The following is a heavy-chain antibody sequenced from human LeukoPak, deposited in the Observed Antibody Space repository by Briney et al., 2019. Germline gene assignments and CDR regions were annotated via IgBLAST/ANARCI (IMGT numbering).Heavy chain of an antibody. V-gene: IGHV3-21*01. CDR2: ISSSSRDT. Sequence: GGSLRLSCAASGFSFSSSSINRVRQAPGKGLEWVASISSSSRDTYYADSVKGRFTISRDNAKKSLYLQMSSLRAEDTAVYYCARERVDFGDRSRYYHYGMDLWGQGTTVTVTS. J-gene: IGHJ6*02. D-gene: IGHD4-17*01. CDR1: GFSFSSSS. CDR3: ARERVDFGDRSRYYHYGMDL.